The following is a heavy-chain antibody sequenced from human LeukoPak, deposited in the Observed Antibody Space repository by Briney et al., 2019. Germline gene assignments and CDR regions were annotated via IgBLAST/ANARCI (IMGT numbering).Heavy chain of an antibody. V-gene: IGHV4-59*01. CDR3: ARVYGYSYGYYFDY. D-gene: IGHD5-18*01. CDR1: GGSISSYY. CDR2: IYYSGST. J-gene: IGHJ4*02. Sequence: SETLSLTCTVSGGSISSYYWSWIRQLPGKGLEWIGYIYYSGSTNYNPSLKSRVTISVDTSKNQFSLKLSSVTAADTAVYYCARVYGYSYGYYFDYWGQGTLVTVSS.